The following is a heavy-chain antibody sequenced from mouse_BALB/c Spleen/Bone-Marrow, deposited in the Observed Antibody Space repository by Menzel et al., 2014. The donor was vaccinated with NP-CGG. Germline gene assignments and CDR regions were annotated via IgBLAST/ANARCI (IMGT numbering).Heavy chain of an antibody. CDR1: GFSFNSYG. Sequence: EVHLVESGGGLVKSGGSLRLSCAASGFSFNSYGMSWVRQTPEKRLEWVATISGGGSYTFYPDSVKGRFTISRDNAKNNLYLQLSSLRSDDTALYYCARHGITRLLDYWGQGTTLTVSS. CDR2: ISGGGSYT. CDR3: ARHGITRLLDY. D-gene: IGHD2-4*01. V-gene: IGHV5-9-2*01. J-gene: IGHJ2*01.